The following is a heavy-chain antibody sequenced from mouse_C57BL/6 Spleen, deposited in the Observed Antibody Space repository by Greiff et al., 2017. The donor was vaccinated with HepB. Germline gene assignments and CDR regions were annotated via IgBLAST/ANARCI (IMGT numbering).Heavy chain of an antibody. CDR3: ARRSNTWFAY. J-gene: IGHJ3*01. D-gene: IGHD2-5*01. Sequence: EVQRVESGGGLVKPGGSLKLSCAASGFTFSDYGMHWVRQAPEKGLEWVAYISSGSSTIYYADTVKGRFTISRDNAKNTLFLQMTSQRSEDTAMYYCARRSNTWFAYWGQGTLVTVSA. V-gene: IGHV5-17*01. CDR1: GFTFSDYG. CDR2: ISSGSSTI.